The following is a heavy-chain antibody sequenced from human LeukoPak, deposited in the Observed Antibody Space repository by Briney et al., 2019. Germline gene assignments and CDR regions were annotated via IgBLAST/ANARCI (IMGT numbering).Heavy chain of an antibody. D-gene: IGHD2-2*01. Sequence: PSQTLSLTCTVSGGSISSGDYYWSWIRQPPGKGLEWIGYIYYTVSTFYNPSLKSRVAISVDTSKNLFSRKQTSVTAADTAVYYCARNDCSSTSCQFGDAFDIWGQGAMVTVSS. CDR2: IYYTVST. J-gene: IGHJ3*02. V-gene: IGHV4-30-4*08. CDR3: ARNDCSSTSCQFGDAFDI. CDR1: GGSISSGDYY.